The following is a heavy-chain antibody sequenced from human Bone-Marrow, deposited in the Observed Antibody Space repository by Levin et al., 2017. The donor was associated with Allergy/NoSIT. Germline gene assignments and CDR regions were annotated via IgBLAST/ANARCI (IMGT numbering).Heavy chain of an antibody. V-gene: IGHV3-30-3*01. Sequence: GESLKISCAASGFTFSSYAMHWVRQAPGKGLEWVAVISYDGSNKYYADSVKGRFTISRDNSKNTLYLQMNSLRAEDTAVCYCARGGGYESADYWGQGTLVTVSS. CDR1: GFTFSSYA. D-gene: IGHD5-12*01. CDR3: ARGGGYESADY. CDR2: ISYDGSNK. J-gene: IGHJ4*02.